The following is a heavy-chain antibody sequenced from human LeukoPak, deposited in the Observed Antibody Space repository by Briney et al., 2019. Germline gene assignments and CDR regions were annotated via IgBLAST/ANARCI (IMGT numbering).Heavy chain of an antibody. CDR2: INPNSGGT. Sequence: ASVKVSCKASGGTFSSYAISWVRQAPGQGLEWMGWINPNSGGTNYAQKFQGRVTMTRDTSISTAYMELSRLRSDNTAVYYCVTERTFDPWGQGTLVTVSS. D-gene: IGHD1-14*01. J-gene: IGHJ5*02. V-gene: IGHV1-2*02. CDR1: GGTFSSYA. CDR3: VTERTFDP.